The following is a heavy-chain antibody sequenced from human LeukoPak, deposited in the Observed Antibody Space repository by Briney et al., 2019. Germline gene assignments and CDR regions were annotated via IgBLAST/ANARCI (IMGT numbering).Heavy chain of an antibody. V-gene: IGHV3-21*01. CDR2: ISSSSSYI. CDR1: GFTFSSYS. D-gene: IGHD6-13*01. J-gene: IGHJ4*02. Sequence: PGGSLRLSCAASGFTFSSYSMNWVRQAPGKGLEWVSSISSSSSYIYYADSVKGRFTISRDNAKNSLYLQMNSLRAEDTAVYYCARERASSSWDDYFDYWGQGTLVTVSS. CDR3: ARERASSSWDDYFDY.